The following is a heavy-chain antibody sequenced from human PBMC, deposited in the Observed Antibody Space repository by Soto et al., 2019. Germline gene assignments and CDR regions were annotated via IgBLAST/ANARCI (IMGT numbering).Heavy chain of an antibody. CDR2: ISAYNGNT. J-gene: IGHJ6*01. CDR1: GYTFTSYG. V-gene: IGHV1-18*01. D-gene: IGHD2-15*01. Sequence: QVQLVQSGAEVKKPGASVKVSCKASGYTFTSYGISWVRQAPGQGLEWMGWISAYNGNTHYAQKLQGRVTMTTDTSTSTADMELRSLRSDDTVVYYCARVVVVVVAAIYYYYYFGMDVWGQGTTVTV. CDR3: ARVVVVVVAAIYYYYYFGMDV.